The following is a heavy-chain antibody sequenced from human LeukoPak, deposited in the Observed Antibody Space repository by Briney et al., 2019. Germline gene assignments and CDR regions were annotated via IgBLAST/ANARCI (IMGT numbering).Heavy chain of an antibody. CDR2: IVHRGST. CDR1: GYSVSSGYY. D-gene: IGHD3-10*01. J-gene: IGHJ6*03. V-gene: IGHV4-38-2*01. Sequence: PSQCLSLTWAVSGYSVSSGYYWGWIRQPPGRGGVWIGSIVHRGSTYYTPCLESRVPISVDTSRNHFSLKLSSVTAAHTAVYYCARRPSRRGYGSGSNSYMDVWGKGTTVTVSS. CDR3: ARRPSRRGYGSGSNSYMDV.